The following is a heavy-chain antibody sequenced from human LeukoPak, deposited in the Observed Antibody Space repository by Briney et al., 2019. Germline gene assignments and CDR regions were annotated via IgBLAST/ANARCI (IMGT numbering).Heavy chain of an antibody. CDR3: ARVKGSSTFDY. CDR2: IWYDGSNK. Sequence: PGGSLRLSCAASGFTFSSYGMHWVRQAPGKGLEWVAVIWYDGSNKYYADSVKGRFTISRDNSKNTLYLQMNSLRAEDTAVYYCARVKGSSTFDYWGQGTLVTVSS. CDR1: GFTFSSYG. J-gene: IGHJ4*02. V-gene: IGHV3-30*19. D-gene: IGHD2-2*01.